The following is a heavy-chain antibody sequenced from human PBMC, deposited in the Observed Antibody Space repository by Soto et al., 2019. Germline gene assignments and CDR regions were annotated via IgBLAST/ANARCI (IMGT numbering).Heavy chain of an antibody. CDR3: ARDYGSSETHFAY. CDR2: IYSGGTT. D-gene: IGHD6-13*01. J-gene: IGHJ4*02. V-gene: IGHV3-66*01. CDR1: GFTVSSNY. Sequence: GGSLRLSCSASGFTVSSNYMTWVRQAPGKGLEWVSVIYSGGTTYYADSVKGRFTISRDNSKNTMYLQMNSLRAEDTAVYYCARDYGSSETHFAYWGQGTLVTVPQ.